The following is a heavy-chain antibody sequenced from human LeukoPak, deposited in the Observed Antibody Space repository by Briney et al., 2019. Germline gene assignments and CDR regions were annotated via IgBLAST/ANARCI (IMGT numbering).Heavy chain of an antibody. Sequence: GGSLRLSCAASGFTFDDYGMSWVRQAPGKGVEWGSGINWNGGSTVYTDSVKGRFTISRDNAKNSLYLQMNSLRAEDTALYYCARSGLTGYLYYFDYWGQGTLVTVSS. CDR3: ARSGLTGYLYYFDY. V-gene: IGHV3-20*04. CDR1: GFTFDDYG. D-gene: IGHD3-9*01. CDR2: INWNGGST. J-gene: IGHJ4*02.